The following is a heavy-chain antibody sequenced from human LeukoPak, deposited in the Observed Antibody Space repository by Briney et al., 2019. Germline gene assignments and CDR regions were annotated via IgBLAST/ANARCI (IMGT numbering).Heavy chain of an antibody. V-gene: IGHV3-30*18. J-gene: IGHJ4*02. D-gene: IGHD5-18*01. CDR1: GFTFSSYG. Sequence: PGRSLRLSCAASGFTFSSYGMHWVRQAPGKGLEWVAVISYDGSNKYYADSVKGRFTISRDNSKNTLYLQMNSLRAEDTAVYYCAKDWMVTSLDYWGQGTLVTVSS. CDR2: ISYDGSNK. CDR3: AKDWMVTSLDY.